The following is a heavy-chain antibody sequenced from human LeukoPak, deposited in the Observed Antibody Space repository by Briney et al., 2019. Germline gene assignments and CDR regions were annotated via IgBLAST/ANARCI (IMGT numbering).Heavy chain of an antibody. CDR2: IYPGDSST. CDR1: GYSFPNYW. Sequence: GESLKISCKGSGYSFPNYWIGWVRQMPGKGLEWMGIIYPGDSSTRYSPSFQGQVTISADKSISTAYLQWSSLRASDTAMYYCARRHFDSGGYGSFDYWGQGTLVTVSS. D-gene: IGHD3-22*01. V-gene: IGHV5-51*01. CDR3: ARRHFDSGGYGSFDY. J-gene: IGHJ4*02.